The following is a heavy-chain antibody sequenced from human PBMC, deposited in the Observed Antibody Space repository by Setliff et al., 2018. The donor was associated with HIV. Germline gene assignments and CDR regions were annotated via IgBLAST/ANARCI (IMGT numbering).Heavy chain of an antibody. V-gene: IGHV1-46*01. Sequence: ASVKVSCKASGYSLIGYYIHWVRQAPGQGLEWMGGIIPMLNIPNYAQNFQGRVTLTRDTSTSTVYMELSRLKSEDTAVYYCARDAVTGTPGGYYFYYMDVWGKGTTVTVSS. CDR3: ARDAVTGTPGGYYFYYMDV. J-gene: IGHJ6*03. CDR2: IIPMLNIP. CDR1: GYSLIGYY. D-gene: IGHD1-1*01.